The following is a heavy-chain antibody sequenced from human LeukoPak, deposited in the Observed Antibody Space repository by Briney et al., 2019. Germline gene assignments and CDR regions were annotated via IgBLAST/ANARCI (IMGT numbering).Heavy chain of an antibody. CDR3: ATDRGSGNLGDR. CDR1: GGTLRSFA. CDR2: VIPVFGSA. V-gene: IGHV1-69*13. D-gene: IGHD2/OR15-2a*01. J-gene: IGHJ5*02. Sequence: GASVMVSCKASGGTLRSFAISWVRQAPGQGLEWMGGVIPVFGSANYAQKFQDRVTITADESTNSAYMDLSSLKSEDTAVYYCATDRGSGNLGDRWGQGTPVLVSS.